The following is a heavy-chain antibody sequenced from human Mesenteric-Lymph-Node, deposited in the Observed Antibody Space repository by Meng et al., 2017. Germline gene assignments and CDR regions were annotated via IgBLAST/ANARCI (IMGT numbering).Heavy chain of an antibody. CDR3: ARGPTTYFDY. V-gene: IGHV4-30-4*01. Sequence: QVRLQGPGQGLVKPSPTLSLTCTVSGGSVSSGNNYWIWIRQPPGKGLEWIGYIYYSGRTYYNPSLESRVTMSVDTSKNQFSLKLSSVTAADTAVYYCARGPTTYFDYWGQGTLVTVSS. J-gene: IGHJ4*02. CDR2: IYYSGRT. D-gene: IGHD4-17*01. CDR1: GGSVSSGNNY.